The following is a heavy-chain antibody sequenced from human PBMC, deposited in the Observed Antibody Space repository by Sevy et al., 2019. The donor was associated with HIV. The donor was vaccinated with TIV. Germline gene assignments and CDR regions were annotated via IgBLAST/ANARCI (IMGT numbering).Heavy chain of an antibody. Sequence: GGSLRLSCAASGFTFSSYAMHWVRQAPGKGLEWVAVISYDGSNKYYADSVKGRFTISRDNSKNTLYLQMNSLRAEETAVYYCARDPDVIAVAGREDWFDPWGQGTLVTVSS. D-gene: IGHD6-19*01. CDR3: ARDPDVIAVAGREDWFDP. V-gene: IGHV3-30-3*01. J-gene: IGHJ5*02. CDR1: GFTFSSYA. CDR2: ISYDGSNK.